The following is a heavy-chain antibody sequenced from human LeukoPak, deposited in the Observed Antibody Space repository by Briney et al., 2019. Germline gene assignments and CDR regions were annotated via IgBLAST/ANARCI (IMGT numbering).Heavy chain of an antibody. J-gene: IGHJ4*02. Sequence: SETLSLTCAVYGRSFSGYYWSWIRQPPGKGLEWIGEINHSGSTNYNPSLKSRVTIPVDTSKNQFSLKLSSVTAADTAVYYCARGGYYYDSSGYYYIDYWGQGTLVTVSS. CDR1: GRSFSGYY. D-gene: IGHD3-22*01. V-gene: IGHV4-34*01. CDR2: INHSGST. CDR3: ARGGYYYDSSGYYYIDY.